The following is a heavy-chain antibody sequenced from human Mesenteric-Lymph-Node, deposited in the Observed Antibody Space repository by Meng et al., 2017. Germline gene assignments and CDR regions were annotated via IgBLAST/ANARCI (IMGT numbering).Heavy chain of an antibody. Sequence: SVKVSCKASGGTFSSYAISWVRQAPGQGLEWMGGIIPIFGTANYAQKFQGRVTITTDESTSTAYMELRSLRSEDTAVYYCAKSYGSGNDLDYWGQGTLVTVSS. CDR2: IIPIFGTA. CDR3: AKSYGSGNDLDY. V-gene: IGHV1-69*05. CDR1: GGTFSSYA. D-gene: IGHD3-10*01. J-gene: IGHJ4*02.